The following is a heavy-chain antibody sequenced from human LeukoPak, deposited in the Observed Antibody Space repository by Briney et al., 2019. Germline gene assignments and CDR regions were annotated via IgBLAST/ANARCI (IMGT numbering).Heavy chain of an antibody. Sequence: SETLSLTCTVSGGSISSYYWSWIRQPPEKGLEWIGYIYYSGSTNYNPSLKSRVTISVDTSKNQFSLKLSSVAAADTAVYYCARSPVHYDILTGYPDGMDVWGQGTTVTVSS. J-gene: IGHJ6*02. CDR1: GGSISSYY. CDR3: ARSPVHYDILTGYPDGMDV. D-gene: IGHD3-9*01. CDR2: IYYSGST. V-gene: IGHV4-59*08.